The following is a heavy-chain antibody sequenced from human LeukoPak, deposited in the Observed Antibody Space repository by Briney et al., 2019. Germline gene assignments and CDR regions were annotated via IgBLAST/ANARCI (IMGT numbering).Heavy chain of an antibody. Sequence: SETLSLTCTVSGGSISSYYWSWIRQPPGKGLEWIEYIYYSGSTNYNPSLKSRVTISVDTSKNQFSLKLSSVTAADTAVYYCAKERSSAPSDGFDIWGQGTMVTVSS. V-gene: IGHV4-59*01. CDR2: IYYSGST. CDR1: GGSISSYY. J-gene: IGHJ3*02. CDR3: AKERSSAPSDGFDI.